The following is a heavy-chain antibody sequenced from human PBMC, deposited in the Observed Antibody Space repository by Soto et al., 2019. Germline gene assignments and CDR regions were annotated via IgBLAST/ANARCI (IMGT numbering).Heavy chain of an antibody. CDR2: IKEDGSEK. CDR1: GFTFGDFW. V-gene: IGHV3-7*01. CDR3: ARDLGRTAAGYYYYDAMDV. Sequence: VGSLRLSCAASGFTFGDFWMNWVRQAPGKGLEWVANIKEDGSEKYFLDSVKGRFAISRDNAKNSLYLQINSLRAEDTGVYYCARDLGRTAAGYYYYDAMDVWGQGTTVTVS. D-gene: IGHD2-2*01. J-gene: IGHJ6*02.